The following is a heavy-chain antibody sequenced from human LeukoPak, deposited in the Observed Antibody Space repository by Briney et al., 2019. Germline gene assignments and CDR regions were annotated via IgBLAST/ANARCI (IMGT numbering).Heavy chain of an antibody. V-gene: IGHV3-23*01. CDR2: ISGSGGST. CDR3: AKDYYDSSGYYVSY. Sequence: PGGSLRLSCAASGFTFSSYSMNWVRQAPGKGLEWVSAISGSGGSTYYADSVKGRFTISRDNSKNTLYLQMNSLRAEDTAVYYCAKDYYDSSGYYVSYWGQGTLVTVSS. J-gene: IGHJ4*02. CDR1: GFTFSSYS. D-gene: IGHD3-22*01.